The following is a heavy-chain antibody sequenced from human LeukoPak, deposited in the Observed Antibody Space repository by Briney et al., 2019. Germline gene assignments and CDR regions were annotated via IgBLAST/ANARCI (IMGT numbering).Heavy chain of an antibody. D-gene: IGHD1-26*01. CDR1: GYSISSGYY. CDR3: AREGGDHSGSYHY. V-gene: IGHV4-38-2*02. J-gene: IGHJ4*02. Sequence: SETLSLTCTVSGYSISSGYYWGWIRQPPGQGLEWIGSIYHSGSTYYNPSLKSRVTISVDTSKNQFSLKLSSVTAADTAVYYCAREGGDHSGSYHYWGQGTLVTVSS. CDR2: IYHSGST.